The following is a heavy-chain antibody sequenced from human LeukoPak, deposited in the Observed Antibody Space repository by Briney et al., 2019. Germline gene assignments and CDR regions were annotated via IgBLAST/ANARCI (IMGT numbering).Heavy chain of an antibody. CDR2: IYHSGST. V-gene: IGHV4-39*07. CDR3: AREGSYDSDAFDI. J-gene: IGHJ3*02. CDR1: GGSISISSYY. D-gene: IGHD3-22*01. Sequence: SETLSLTCSVSGGSISISSYYWGWIRQPPGKGLEWIGEIYHSGSTNYNPSLKSRVTISVGKSKNQFSLKLSSVTAADTAVYYCAREGSYDSDAFDIWGQGTMVTVSS.